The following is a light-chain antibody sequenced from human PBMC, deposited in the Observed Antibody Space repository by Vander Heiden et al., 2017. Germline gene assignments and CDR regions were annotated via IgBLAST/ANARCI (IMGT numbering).Light chain of an antibody. CDR1: QGISSY. CDR3: QQDDSYAYT. J-gene: IGKJ2*01. Sequence: AIRITQSPSSLSASTGDRVTITCRASQGISSYLAWYQQKPVKAPKLLIYAASTLQSGVPSRFSGSGSGTDFTLTISCLQSEDFTTYYCQQDDSYAYTFGQGTKLEIK. CDR2: AAS. V-gene: IGKV1-8*01.